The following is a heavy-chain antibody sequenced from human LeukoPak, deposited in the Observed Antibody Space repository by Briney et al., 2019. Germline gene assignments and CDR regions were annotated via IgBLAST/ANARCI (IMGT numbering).Heavy chain of an antibody. CDR1: GGSFSGYY. J-gene: IGHJ4*02. CDR3: ARVTGYMIEDYFDY. D-gene: IGHD3-22*01. CDR2: VNHSGST. V-gene: IGHV4-34*01. Sequence: SETLSLTCAVYGGSFSGYYWSWIRQPPGKGLEWIGEVNHSGSTNYNPSLKSRVTISVETSKNQFSLKLSSVTAADTAVYYCARVTGYMIEDYFDYWGQGTLVTVSS.